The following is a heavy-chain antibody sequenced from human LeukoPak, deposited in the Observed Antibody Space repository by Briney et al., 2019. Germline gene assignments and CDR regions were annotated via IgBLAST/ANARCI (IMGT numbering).Heavy chain of an antibody. Sequence: LAGGSLRLSCAASGFTFSSYWMSWVRQAPGKGLEWVTIISYDGSSEYYADSVKGRFIISRDNSKNTLYLQMNSLRAEDTAVYYCARGSYYYDSRERGAECFHHWGQGTLVTVSS. CDR2: ISYDGSSE. J-gene: IGHJ1*01. V-gene: IGHV3-30-3*01. D-gene: IGHD3-22*01. CDR3: ARGSYYYDSRERGAECFHH. CDR1: GFTFSSYW.